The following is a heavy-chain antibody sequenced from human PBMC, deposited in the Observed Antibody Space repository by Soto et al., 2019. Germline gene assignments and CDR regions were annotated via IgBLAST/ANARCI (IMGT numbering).Heavy chain of an antibody. Sequence: ASVKVSCKASGGTFSSYAISWVRQAPGQGLEWMGGIIPIFGTANYAQKFQGRVTITADESTSTAYMELSSLRSEDTAVYYCARDGGFPALSGHYYGMDVWGQGTTVTVSS. CDR2: IIPIFGTA. D-gene: IGHD7-27*01. CDR1: GGTFSSYA. V-gene: IGHV1-69*13. CDR3: ARDGGFPALSGHYYGMDV. J-gene: IGHJ6*02.